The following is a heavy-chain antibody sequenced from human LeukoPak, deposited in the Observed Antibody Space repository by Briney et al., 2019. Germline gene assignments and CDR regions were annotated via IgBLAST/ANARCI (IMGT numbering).Heavy chain of an antibody. CDR3: ARGGDCSGGSCYSGFDP. J-gene: IGHJ5*02. CDR2: IIPIFGTA. Sequence: SVKVSCKASGGTLSSYAISWVRQAPGQGLEWMGGIIPIFGTADYAQKFRGRVTITADESTSTAYMELSSLRSEDTAVYYCARGGDCSGGSCYSGFDPWGQGTLVTVSS. V-gene: IGHV1-69*01. CDR1: GGTLSSYA. D-gene: IGHD2-15*01.